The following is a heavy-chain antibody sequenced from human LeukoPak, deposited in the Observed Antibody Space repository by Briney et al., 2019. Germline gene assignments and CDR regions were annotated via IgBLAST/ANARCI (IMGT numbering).Heavy chain of an antibody. J-gene: IGHJ4*02. D-gene: IGHD5-12*01. Sequence: ASVKVSCEASGYTFTGYYMHWVRQAPGQGLEWMGWINPNSGGTNYAQKFQGRVTMTRDTSISTAYMELSRLRSDDTAVYYCARAYSGYDFVDYWGQGTLVTVSS. CDR1: GYTFTGYY. CDR2: INPNSGGT. CDR3: ARAYSGYDFVDY. V-gene: IGHV1-2*02.